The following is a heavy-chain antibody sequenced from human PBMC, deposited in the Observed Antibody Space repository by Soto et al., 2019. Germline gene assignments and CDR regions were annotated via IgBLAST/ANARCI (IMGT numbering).Heavy chain of an antibody. CDR2: VNTDESRT. V-gene: IGHV3-74*01. Sequence: GGSLRLSCGASGFTFSSYWMHWVRQAPGKGLVWVSRVNTDESRTSYADSVKGRFTISRDNAKNTLYLQMNSLRAEDTAVYYWARVLNGQWFFDVWAQRTQVTVSS. D-gene: IGHD3-22*01. J-gene: IGHJ4*02. CDR3: ARVLNGQWFFDV. CDR1: GFTFSSYW.